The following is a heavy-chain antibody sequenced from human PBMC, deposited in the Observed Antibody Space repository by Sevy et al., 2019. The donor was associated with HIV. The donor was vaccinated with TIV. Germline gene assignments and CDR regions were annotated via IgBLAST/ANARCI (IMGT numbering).Heavy chain of an antibody. CDR2: ISYDGSKR. V-gene: IGHV3-30*18. Sequence: GGSLRLSCAASGFSFTTYGMHWVRQAPGKGLEWVAVISYDGSKRYYSDSVKGRFTISRDNSKNTLYLQMNSLRAEDTAVYYCAKDWALDIVIVPSGIPANWGQGTLVTVSS. CDR1: GFSFTTYG. J-gene: IGHJ4*02. CDR3: AKDWALDIVIVPSGIPAN. D-gene: IGHD2-2*02.